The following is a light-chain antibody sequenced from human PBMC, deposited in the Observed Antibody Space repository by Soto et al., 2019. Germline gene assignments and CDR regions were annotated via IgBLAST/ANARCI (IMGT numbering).Light chain of an antibody. J-gene: IGKJ2*01. CDR1: RSLLYSSNTKNY. V-gene: IGKV4-1*01. CDR3: QQYYSTPYT. CDR2: WAS. Sequence: DIVMTQSPDSLAVSLGERATIKCKSSRSLLYSSNTKNYLAWYQHRPGQPPKLLFYWASTRESGVPDRFSGGGSGTDFTLTINSLHAEDVAVYHCQQYYSTPYTFGQGTKLEIK.